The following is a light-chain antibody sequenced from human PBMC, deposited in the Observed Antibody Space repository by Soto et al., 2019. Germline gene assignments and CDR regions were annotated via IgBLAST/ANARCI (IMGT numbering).Light chain of an antibody. J-gene: IGLJ1*01. Sequence: QSALTQPASVSGSSGQSITISCTGTSSNVGSYKLVSWYQQHPGKAPTLMIFKVNKRPSEISNRFSGSKSGNTASLTISGLKVEHEADYYCCSSGGSPTAVFG. CDR1: SSNVGSYKL. CDR3: CSSGGSPTAV. V-gene: IGLV2-23*02. CDR2: KVN.